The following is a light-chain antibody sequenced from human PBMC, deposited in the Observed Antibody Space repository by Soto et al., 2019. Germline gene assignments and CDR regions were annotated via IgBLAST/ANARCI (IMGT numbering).Light chain of an antibody. CDR3: QQYNGYS. Sequence: EIVLTQSPGTLSLSPGETATLSCRASQSGGSYLAWYQQKPGQAPRLLIYATSSRAAGIPDRFSGSGSGTDFTLTISTLEPDDFATYYCQQYNGYSFGPGTKVDIK. CDR1: QSGGSY. V-gene: IGKV3-20*01. J-gene: IGKJ3*01. CDR2: ATS.